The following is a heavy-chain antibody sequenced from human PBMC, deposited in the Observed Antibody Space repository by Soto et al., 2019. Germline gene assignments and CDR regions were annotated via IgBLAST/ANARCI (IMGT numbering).Heavy chain of an antibody. CDR1: GGSISSGGYY. V-gene: IGHV4-31*03. D-gene: IGHD3-10*01. J-gene: IGHJ4*02. CDR3: ARAFPFYGSGSYYKGGLHDY. Sequence: PSETLSLTCTVSGGSISSGGYYWSWIRQHPGKGLEWIGYIYYSGSTYYNPSLKSRVTISVDTSKNQFSLKLSSVTAADTAVYYCARAFPFYGSGSYYKGGLHDYWGQGTLVTVSS. CDR2: IYYSGST.